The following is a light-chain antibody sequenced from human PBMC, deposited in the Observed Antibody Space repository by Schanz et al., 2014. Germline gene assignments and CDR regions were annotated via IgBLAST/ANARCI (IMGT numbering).Light chain of an antibody. V-gene: IGKV1-39*01. CDR1: QSISSY. Sequence: DIQLTQSPSSLSASVGDRVTITCRASQSISSYLNWYQQKPGKAPNVLIFAASSLQSGVPSRFSGSGSGTDFTLTISSLQPEDFATYYCQHSYRTPITFGQGTRLEIK. CDR2: AAS. J-gene: IGKJ5*01. CDR3: QHSYRTPIT.